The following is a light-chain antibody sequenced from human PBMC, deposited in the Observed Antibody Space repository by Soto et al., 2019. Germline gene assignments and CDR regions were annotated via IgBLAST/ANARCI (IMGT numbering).Light chain of an antibody. CDR3: QKYTTVPA. Sequence: DIQMTQSPSSLSASVGDRVTITCRASQGISNYLAWYQQLPGKVPKLLISASSTLQSGVPSRFSGSGSGTDFTLTISSLQPEDVATYYCQKYTTVPAFGGGTKVEIK. CDR2: ASS. CDR1: QGISNY. V-gene: IGKV1-27*01. J-gene: IGKJ4*01.